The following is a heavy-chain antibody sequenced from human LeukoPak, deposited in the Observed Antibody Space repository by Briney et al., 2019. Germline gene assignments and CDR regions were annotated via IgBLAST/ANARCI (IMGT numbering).Heavy chain of an antibody. Sequence: GGSLRLSCAASGFTVSSNYMSWVRQAPGKGLEWVSVIYSAGYTYYADSVKGRFTISRDNSKNTLYLQMNSLRAEDTAVYYCAKANVLYALRGAFDIWGQGTMVTVSS. CDR1: GFTVSSNY. V-gene: IGHV3-66*02. CDR3: AKANVLYALRGAFDI. J-gene: IGHJ3*02. D-gene: IGHD5/OR15-5a*01. CDR2: IYSAGYT.